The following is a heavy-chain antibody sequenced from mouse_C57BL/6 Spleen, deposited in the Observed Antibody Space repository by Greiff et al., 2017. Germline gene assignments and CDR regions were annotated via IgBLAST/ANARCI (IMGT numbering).Heavy chain of an antibody. D-gene: IGHD5-1*01. CDR2: ISDGGSYT. J-gene: IGHJ2*01. Sequence: DVQLVESGGGLVKPGGSLKLSCAASGFTFSSYAMSWVRQTPEKRLEWVATISDGGSYTYYPDNVKGRVTISRDNAKNNLYLQISHLKSEDTAMYYCARDDSTFAGWGQCATLTVSS. V-gene: IGHV5-4*01. CDR1: GFTFSSYA. CDR3: ARDDSTFAG.